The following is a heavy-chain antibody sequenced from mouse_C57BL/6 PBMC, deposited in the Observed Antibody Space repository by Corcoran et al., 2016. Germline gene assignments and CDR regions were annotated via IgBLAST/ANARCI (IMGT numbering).Heavy chain of an antibody. Sequence: EVQLLQSGPVLVKPGASVKISCKASGYTFTDYYMNWVTQSHGKSLEWIGDINPNNGGTSYNQKFKGKATLTVDKSSSTAYMELSRLTSEDSAVYYCASCGSFAYWGQGTLVTVSA. CDR2: INPNNGGT. J-gene: IGHJ3*01. D-gene: IGHD1-1*01. CDR1: GYTFTDYY. V-gene: IGHV1-26*01. CDR3: ASCGSFAY.